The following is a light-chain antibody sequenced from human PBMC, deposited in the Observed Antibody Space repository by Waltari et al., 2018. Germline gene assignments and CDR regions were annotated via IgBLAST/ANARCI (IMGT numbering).Light chain of an antibody. CDR2: DVS. J-gene: IGLJ2*01. Sequence: QSALTQPRSVSGSPGQSVTISCTGTSSDVGGYNYVSWYQQHPGKAPKFRIYDVSERPSGVLDRFSGSKSGNTASLTISGLQAEDEADYYCCSYAGSYNLVFGGGTKLTVL. CDR3: CSYAGSYNLV. V-gene: IGLV2-11*01. CDR1: SSDVGGYNY.